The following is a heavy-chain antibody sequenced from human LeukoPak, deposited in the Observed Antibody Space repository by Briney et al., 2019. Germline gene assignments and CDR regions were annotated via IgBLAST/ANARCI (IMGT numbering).Heavy chain of an antibody. CDR1: GGSISSSSFY. Sequence: PSETLSLTCTVSGGSISSSSFYWGWIRQPPGKGLEWIGSIYSSGNTYYNPSLKSPVAISVDTSKNQFSLKLSSVTAADTALYSCARHRGCSGGSCYHWFDPWGQGILVTVSS. V-gene: IGHV4-39*01. J-gene: IGHJ5*02. CDR2: IYSSGNT. D-gene: IGHD2-15*01. CDR3: ARHRGCSGGSCYHWFDP.